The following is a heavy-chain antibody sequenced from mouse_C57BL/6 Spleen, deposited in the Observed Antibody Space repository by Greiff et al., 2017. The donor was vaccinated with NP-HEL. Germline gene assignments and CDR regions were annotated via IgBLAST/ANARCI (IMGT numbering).Heavy chain of an antibody. CDR2: ISSGSSTI. V-gene: IGHV5-17*01. Sequence: EVKLVESGGGLVKPGGSLKLSCAASGFTFSDYGMHWVRQAPEKGLEWVAYISSGSSTIYYADTVKGRFTISRDNAKNTLFLQMTSLRSEDTAMYYCARSPNYYGSPAWFAYWGQGTLVTVSA. D-gene: IGHD1-1*01. J-gene: IGHJ3*01. CDR1: GFTFSDYG. CDR3: ARSPNYYGSPAWFAY.